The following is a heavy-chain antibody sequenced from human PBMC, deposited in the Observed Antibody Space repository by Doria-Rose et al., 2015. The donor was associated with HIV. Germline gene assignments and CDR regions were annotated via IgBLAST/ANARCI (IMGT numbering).Heavy chain of an antibody. CDR2: MCSDDAR. V-gene: IGHV2-26*01. J-gene: IGHJ4*02. CDR3: ARIKSSRWYHKYYFDF. CDR1: GVSLSSPGMG. D-gene: IGHD6-13*01. Sequence: QITLKESGPVLVKPTETLTLTCTVSGVSLSSPGMGVSWIRQTPGKALGWLATMCSDDARSYTTSLKSRLTIPRGTSKSQVVLTMTDMDPVDTATYYCARIKSSRWYHKYYFDFWGQGTLVIVSA.